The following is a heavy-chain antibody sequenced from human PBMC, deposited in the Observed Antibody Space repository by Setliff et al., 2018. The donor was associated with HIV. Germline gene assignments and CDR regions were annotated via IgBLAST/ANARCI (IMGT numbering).Heavy chain of an antibody. D-gene: IGHD4-17*01. CDR1: GYTFGSHG. J-gene: IGHJ4*02. CDR2: INPIGGGT. Sequence: ASVKVSCKPSGYTFGSHGISWVRQAPGQGLEWMERINPIGGGTNYAQRFQGRVTLTSDTSISTAYMELSSLRSEDTAVYYCARTVNDYGDYYFDYWGQGTLVTVSS. V-gene: IGHV1-2*06. CDR3: ARTVNDYGDYYFDY.